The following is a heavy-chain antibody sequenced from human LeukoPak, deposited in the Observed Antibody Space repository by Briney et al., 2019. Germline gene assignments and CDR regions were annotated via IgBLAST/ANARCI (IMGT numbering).Heavy chain of an antibody. J-gene: IGHJ4*02. CDR2: ISGGGANS. D-gene: IGHD4/OR15-4a*01. Sequence: GGSLRLSCAASGFAFSSYAMSWVRQAPGKGLEWVSAISGGGANSYYADSVKDRFTISRDNSKDTLYLQMNSLGAEDTAVYYCAKDLVPAGAKRPVGHWGQGTLVTVSS. CDR3: AKDLVPAGAKRPVGH. CDR1: GFAFSSYA. V-gene: IGHV3-23*01.